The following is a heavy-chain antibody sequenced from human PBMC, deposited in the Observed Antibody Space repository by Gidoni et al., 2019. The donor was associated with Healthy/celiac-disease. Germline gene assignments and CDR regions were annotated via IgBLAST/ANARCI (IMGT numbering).Heavy chain of an antibody. CDR1: GGHISSSSYF. D-gene: IGHD5-18*01. CDR2: IYYSGST. V-gene: IGHV4-39*01. Sequence: QLQLQESGPGLAKPSETMSLTCTVSGGHISSSSYFWGWIRQPPWKGLEWIGSIYYSGSTYYHPPLKKRVTISVDTSKNQFSLKLSSGTAADTAVYYCSRGHGYSYGYNVGYNWFDPWGQGTLVTVSS. CDR3: SRGHGYSYGYNVGYNWFDP. J-gene: IGHJ5*02.